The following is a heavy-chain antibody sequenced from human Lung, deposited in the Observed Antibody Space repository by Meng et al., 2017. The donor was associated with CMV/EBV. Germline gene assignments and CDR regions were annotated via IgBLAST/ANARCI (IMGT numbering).Heavy chain of an antibody. CDR3: ARDHPPQSSSPPGVNWFDP. CDR1: GYTFTSSY. CDR2: INPTGGGT. Sequence: ASVXVSXKASGYTFTSSYMNWVRQAPGQGLEWMGIINPTGGGTSYAQKFQGRVTMTRDTSTSTVYMELSSLRSEDTAVYYCARDHPPQSSSPPGVNWFDPWRXGTLVT. D-gene: IGHD6-13*01. J-gene: IGHJ5*02. V-gene: IGHV1-46*01.